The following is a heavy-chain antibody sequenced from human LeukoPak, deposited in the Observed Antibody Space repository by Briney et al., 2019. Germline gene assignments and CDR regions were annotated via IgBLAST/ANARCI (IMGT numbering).Heavy chain of an antibody. CDR1: GFTFSSYS. CDR3: ARDERAGRGRRHFDY. CDR2: ISSSSSTI. Sequence: HAGGSLRLSCAASGFTFSSYSMNWVRQPPGKGLEGVSYISSSSSTIYYAASVKGRFTISRDNAKNSLYLQMNSLRAEDTAVYYCARDERAGRGRRHFDYWGQGTLVTVSS. D-gene: IGHD1-14*01. V-gene: IGHV3-48*01. J-gene: IGHJ4*02.